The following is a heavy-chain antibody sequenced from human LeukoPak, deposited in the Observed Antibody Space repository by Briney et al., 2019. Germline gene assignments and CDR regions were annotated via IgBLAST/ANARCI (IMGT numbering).Heavy chain of an antibody. D-gene: IGHD1-14*01. CDR2: IYYSGST. J-gene: IGHJ5*02. V-gene: IGHV4-59*12. CDR3: ARGVTGTTRGNWFDP. Sequence: SETLSLTCTVSGGSISSYYWSWIRQPPGKGLEWIGYIYYSGSTNYNPSLKSRVTISVDTSKNQFSLKLSSVTAADTAVYYCARGVTGTTRGNWFDPWGQGTLVTVSS. CDR1: GGSISSYY.